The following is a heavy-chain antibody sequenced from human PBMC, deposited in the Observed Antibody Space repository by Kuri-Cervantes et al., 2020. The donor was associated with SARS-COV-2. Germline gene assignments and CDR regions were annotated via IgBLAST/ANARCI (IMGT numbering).Heavy chain of an antibody. Sequence: LRLSCTVSGGSISSGSYYWSWIRQPAGKGLEWIGRIYTSGSTNYNPSLKSRVTISVDTSKNQFSLKLSSVTAADTAVYYCASQYSRRDAFDIWGQGTMVTVSS. CDR2: IYTSGST. CDR3: ASQYSRRDAFDI. CDR1: GGSISSGSYY. V-gene: IGHV4-61*02. J-gene: IGHJ3*02. D-gene: IGHD6-13*01.